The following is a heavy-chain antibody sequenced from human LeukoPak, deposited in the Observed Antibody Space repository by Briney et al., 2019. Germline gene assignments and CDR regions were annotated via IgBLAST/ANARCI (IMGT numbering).Heavy chain of an antibody. J-gene: IGHJ5*02. V-gene: IGHV3-9*01. Sequence: PGGSLRLSCAASGFTFDDYAMHWVRQAPGKGLEWVSGISWNSGSIGYADSVKGRFTTSRDNAKNSLYLQMNSLRAEDTALYYCAKMAAAAVWFDPWGQGTLVTVSS. CDR3: AKMAAAAVWFDP. D-gene: IGHD6-13*01. CDR2: ISWNSGSI. CDR1: GFTFDDYA.